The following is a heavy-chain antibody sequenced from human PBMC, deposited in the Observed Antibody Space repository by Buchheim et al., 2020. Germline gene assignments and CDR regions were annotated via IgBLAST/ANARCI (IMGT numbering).Heavy chain of an antibody. CDR1: GGSISSYY. CDR2: FHYSEST. CDR3: ARDSVNWNSLLGFDP. Sequence: QVQLQESGPGLVKPSETLSLTCTVSGGSISSYYWSWIRQPPGKGLEWIGYFHYSESTNSKPSLKSLVTISVDTSKNQFSLKLSSVTAADTAVYYCARDSVNWNSLLGFDPWGQGTL. J-gene: IGHJ5*02. V-gene: IGHV4-59*01. D-gene: IGHD1-7*01.